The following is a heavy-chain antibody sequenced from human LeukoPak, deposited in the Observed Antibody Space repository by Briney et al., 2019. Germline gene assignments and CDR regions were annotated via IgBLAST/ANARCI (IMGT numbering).Heavy chain of an antibody. CDR1: GYTLTELS. J-gene: IGHJ6*03. V-gene: IGHV1-24*01. CDR2: FDPEDGET. Sequence: ASVKVSCKVSGYTLTELSMHWVRQAPGKGLEWMGGFDPEDGETIYAQKFQGRVTMTEDTSTDTAYMELSSLRSEDTAVYYCARASGGSTPVYYYYMDVWGKGTTVTVSS. CDR3: ARASGGSTPVYYYYMDV. D-gene: IGHD2-2*01.